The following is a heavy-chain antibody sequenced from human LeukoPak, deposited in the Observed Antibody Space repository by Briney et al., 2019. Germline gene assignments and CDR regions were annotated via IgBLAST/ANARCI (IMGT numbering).Heavy chain of an antibody. CDR3: VKAGYSGYDLYLDY. Sequence: GGSLRLSCSASGFTFSSYAMHWVRQAPGKGLEYVSAISSNGGSTYYADSVKGRFTISRDNSKNTLYLQMRSLRAEDTAVYYCVKAGYSGYDLYLDYWGQGTLVTVSS. CDR1: GFTFSSYA. D-gene: IGHD5-12*01. CDR2: ISSNGGST. J-gene: IGHJ4*02. V-gene: IGHV3-64D*06.